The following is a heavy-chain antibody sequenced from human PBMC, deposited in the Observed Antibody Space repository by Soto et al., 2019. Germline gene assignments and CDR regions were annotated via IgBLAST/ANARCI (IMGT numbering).Heavy chain of an antibody. CDR1: GDSISSGGYS. V-gene: IGHV4-30-2*01. J-gene: IGHJ5*02. Sequence: SESLSLTCAVSGDSISSGGYSWSWIRQPPGKGLEWIGYIYHSGSTYYNPSLKSRVTISVDRSKNQFSLKLSSVTAADTAVYYCARVPDRWGQGTLVTVSS. D-gene: IGHD2-2*01. CDR2: IYHSGST. CDR3: ARVPDR.